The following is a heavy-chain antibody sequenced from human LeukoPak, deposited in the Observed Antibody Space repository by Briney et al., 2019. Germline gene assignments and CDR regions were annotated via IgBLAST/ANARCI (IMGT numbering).Heavy chain of an antibody. V-gene: IGHV3-48*04. J-gene: IGHJ4*02. CDR1: GFTFSSYS. Sequence: GGSLRLSCAASGFTFSSYSMNWVRQAPGKGLEWFSYISSSSTIYYADSVKGRFTISRDNAKNSLYLQMNSLRAEDTAVYYCARRPMVRGGGVIDYWGQGTLVTVSS. CDR2: ISSSSTI. D-gene: IGHD3-10*01. CDR3: ARRPMVRGGGVIDY.